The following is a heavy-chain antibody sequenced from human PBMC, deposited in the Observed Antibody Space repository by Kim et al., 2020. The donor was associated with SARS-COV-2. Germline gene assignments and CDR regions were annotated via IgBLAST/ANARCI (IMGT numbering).Heavy chain of an antibody. CDR3: ASGPPTYYYDSSGYSLDY. Sequence: SVKVSCKASGGTFSSYAISWVRQAPGQGLEWMGGIIPIFGTANYAQKFQGRVTVTADESTSTAYMELSSLRSEDTAVYYFASGPPTYYYDSSGYSLDYW. CDR2: IIPIFGTA. D-gene: IGHD3-22*01. V-gene: IGHV1-69*13. CDR1: GGTFSSYA. J-gene: IGHJ4*01.